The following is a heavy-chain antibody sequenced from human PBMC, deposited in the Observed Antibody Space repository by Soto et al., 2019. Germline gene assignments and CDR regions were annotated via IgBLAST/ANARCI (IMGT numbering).Heavy chain of an antibody. CDR2: INPNSGGT. J-gene: IGHJ6*02. D-gene: IGHD1-26*01. V-gene: IGHV1-2*04. CDR1: GYTFTGYY. Sequence: ASVKVSCKASGYTFTGYYMHWVRQAPGQGLEWMGWINPNSGGTNYAQKFQGWVTMTRDTSISTAYMELSRLRSDDTAVYYCARDWGADYYGMDVWGQGTTVTV. CDR3: ARDWGADYYGMDV.